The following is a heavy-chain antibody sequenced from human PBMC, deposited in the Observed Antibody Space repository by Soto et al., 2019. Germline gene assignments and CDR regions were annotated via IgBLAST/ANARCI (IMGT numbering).Heavy chain of an antibody. CDR1: GGSISSSSYY. Sequence: PSETLSLTCTVSGGSISSSSYYWGWIRQPPGKGLEWIGSIYYSGSTYYNPSLKSRVTISVDTSKNQFSLKLSSVTAADTAVYYCARSRGRWLQFSFDYWGQGTLVTVSS. J-gene: IGHJ4*02. CDR2: IYYSGST. V-gene: IGHV4-39*01. D-gene: IGHD5-12*01. CDR3: ARSRGRWLQFSFDY.